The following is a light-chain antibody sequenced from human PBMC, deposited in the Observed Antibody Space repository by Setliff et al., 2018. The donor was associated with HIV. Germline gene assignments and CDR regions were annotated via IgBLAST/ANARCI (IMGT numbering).Light chain of an antibody. CDR3: CSYASYSTYV. J-gene: IGLJ1*01. CDR1: SSDVGAYNL. V-gene: IGLV2-23*02. Sequence: QSVLTQPPSASGSPGQSVTISCTGTSSDVGAYNLVSWYQQHPGKAPKIMIYEVTKRPSGVSDRFSGSKSGNTASLTISWLQADDEADYYCCSYASYSTYVFGSGTKVTVL. CDR2: EVT.